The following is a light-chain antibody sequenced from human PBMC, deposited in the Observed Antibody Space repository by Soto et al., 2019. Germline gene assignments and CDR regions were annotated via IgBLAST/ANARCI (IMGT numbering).Light chain of an antibody. V-gene: IGLV3-21*02. CDR3: QVWDTDIDHYV. Sequence: SYELTQPPSVSVAPGQTATITCGGQNIGTRSVHWYQQKPVQAPVLVVYDDRDRPSGIPERFSGSNSGNTATLTISRVEAGDEADYYCQVWDTDIDHYVFGSGTKLTVL. J-gene: IGLJ1*01. CDR1: NIGTRS. CDR2: DDR.